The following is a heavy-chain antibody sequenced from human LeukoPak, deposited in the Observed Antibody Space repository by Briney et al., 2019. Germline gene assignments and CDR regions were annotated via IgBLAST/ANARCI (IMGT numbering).Heavy chain of an antibody. D-gene: IGHD3-9*01. Sequence: GGSLRLSCAASGFTFSTYSMSWVRQAPGKGLEWVSGISGGGGSTYYADSVKGRFTISRDNSKNTVSLQMNSLRADDTAVYYCAKEIGVTGSLGARFDYWGQGTLLTVSS. CDR1: GFTFSTYS. CDR3: AKEIGVTGSLGARFDY. J-gene: IGHJ4*02. V-gene: IGHV3-23*01. CDR2: ISGGGGST.